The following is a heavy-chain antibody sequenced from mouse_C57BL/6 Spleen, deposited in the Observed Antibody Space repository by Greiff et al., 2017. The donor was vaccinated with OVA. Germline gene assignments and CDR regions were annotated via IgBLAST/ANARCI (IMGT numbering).Heavy chain of an antibody. J-gene: IGHJ2*01. CDR2: INPSNGGT. V-gene: IGHV1-53*01. D-gene: IGHD6-1*01. CDR1: GYTFTSYW. Sequence: QVQLQQPGPELVKPGASVKLSCKASGYTFTSYWMHWVKQRPGQGLEWIGNINPSNGGTNYNEKFKSKATLTVDKSSSTAYMQLSSLTSEDSAVYYCARSGSLYVPFDYWGQVTTLTVSS. CDR3: ARSGSLYVPFDY.